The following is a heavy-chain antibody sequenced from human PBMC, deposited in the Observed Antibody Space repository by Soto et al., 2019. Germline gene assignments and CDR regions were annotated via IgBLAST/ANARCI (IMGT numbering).Heavy chain of an antibody. CDR3: ANLRGYSGYDLEYNWFDP. V-gene: IGHV4-4*02. D-gene: IGHD5-12*01. J-gene: IGHJ5*02. CDR1: GGSTSSSNW. CDR2: IYHSGST. Sequence: PSETLSLTCAVSGGSTSSSNWWSWVRQPPGKGLEWIGEIYHSGSTNYNPSLKSRVTISVDKSKNQFSLKLSSVTAADTAVYYCANLRGYSGYDLEYNWFDPWGQGTLVTVSS.